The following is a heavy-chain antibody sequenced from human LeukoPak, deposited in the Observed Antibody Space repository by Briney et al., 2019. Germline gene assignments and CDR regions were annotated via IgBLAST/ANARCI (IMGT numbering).Heavy chain of an antibody. J-gene: IGHJ6*03. CDR3: ARSITKGRGVILCYNYMDV. CDR1: GGSISSGSYY. D-gene: IGHD3-10*01. Sequence: KTSETLSLTCTVSGGSISSGSYYWIWIRQSAGKGLEWIGRISSSGSPNYNPSLESRLNISLDTSKNQFSLNLSSVTAADTAVYYCARSITKGRGVILCYNYMDVWGKGTTVTVSS. CDR2: ISSSGSP. V-gene: IGHV4-61*02.